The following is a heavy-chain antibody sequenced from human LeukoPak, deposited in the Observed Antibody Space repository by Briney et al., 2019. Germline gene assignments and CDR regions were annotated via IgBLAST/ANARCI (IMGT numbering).Heavy chain of an antibody. CDR1: GYSFNSYY. CDR2: INPSGGST. Sequence: GASVTVSCKASGYSFNSYYMHWVRQAPGQGLEWMGIINPSGGSTSYAQKFQDRVTMTRDTSTSTVYMELSSLKSEDTAVYYCAREDVVLVDAVRYYYYGMDVWGQGTTVTVSS. D-gene: IGHD2-8*01. V-gene: IGHV1-46*02. J-gene: IGHJ6*02. CDR3: AREDVVLVDAVRYYYYGMDV.